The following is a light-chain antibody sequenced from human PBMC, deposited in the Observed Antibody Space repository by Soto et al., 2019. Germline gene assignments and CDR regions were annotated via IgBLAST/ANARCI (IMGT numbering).Light chain of an antibody. Sequence: EIVLTQSPGTLSLSPGERATLSCRTSQSVDSNYLAWYQQKRGRAPTLLIYGASTRATGIPERFTGSGSGTDFTLTISRLEPEDFAMYYCHQYGGSVFAFGPGTKVDFK. CDR1: QSVDSNY. CDR2: GAS. CDR3: HQYGGSVFA. J-gene: IGKJ3*01. V-gene: IGKV3-20*01.